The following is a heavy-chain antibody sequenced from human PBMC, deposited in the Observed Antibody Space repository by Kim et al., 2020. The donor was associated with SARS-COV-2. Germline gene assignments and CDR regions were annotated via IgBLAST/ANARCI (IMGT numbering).Heavy chain of an antibody. CDR1: GFTFSSYS. Sequence: GGSLILSCATSGFTFSSYSMNWVRQAPGKGLEWVSSISSSSSYIYHADSVKGRFTISRDNAKNSLYLQMNSLRAEDTAVYYCARGGQGDYYDSSGYYGVGRNFDYWGQGTLVTVSS. J-gene: IGHJ4*02. V-gene: IGHV3-21*01. CDR3: ARGGQGDYYDSSGYYGVGRNFDY. D-gene: IGHD3-22*01. CDR2: ISSSSSYI.